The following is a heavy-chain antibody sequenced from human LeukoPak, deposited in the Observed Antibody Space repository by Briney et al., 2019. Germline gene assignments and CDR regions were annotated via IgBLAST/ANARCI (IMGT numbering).Heavy chain of an antibody. Sequence: PGRSLRLSCAASGFNFGSYWMHWVRQVPGKGLLWVARIDIEGTIITYADSVKGRFTISRDNSKNTLYLQMNSLRAEDTAVYYCAKEGLGSSSSSDYWGQGTLVTVSS. CDR2: IDIEGTII. J-gene: IGHJ4*02. CDR1: GFNFGSYW. V-gene: IGHV3-74*01. CDR3: AKEGLGSSSSSDY. D-gene: IGHD6-13*01.